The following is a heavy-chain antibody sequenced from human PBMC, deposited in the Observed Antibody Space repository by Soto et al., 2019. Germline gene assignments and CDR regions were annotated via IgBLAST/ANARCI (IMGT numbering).Heavy chain of an antibody. Sequence: SETLSLTCAVSGVSISSGNWWTWVRQSPQRGLEYIGEIFHDGTANYYPSFERRVAISVDTSKNQFPLKLTSVTAADTAIYFCARLVYDTRLNYMYFDFCDQGTLVTVSS. CDR2: IFHDGTA. CDR3: ARLVYDTRLNYMYFDF. D-gene: IGHD3-10*01. J-gene: IGHJ4*02. CDR1: GVSISSGNW. V-gene: IGHV4-4*02.